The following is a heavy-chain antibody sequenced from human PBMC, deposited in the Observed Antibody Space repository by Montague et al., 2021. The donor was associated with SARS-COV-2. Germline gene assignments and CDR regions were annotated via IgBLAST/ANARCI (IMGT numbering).Heavy chain of an antibody. D-gene: IGHD3-9*01. CDR1: GFTFSNYA. CDR2: ITDGGGDT. CDR3: AKRGRDYWLFAIDY. J-gene: IGHJ4*02. V-gene: IGHV3-23*01. Sequence: SLRLSCAASGFTFSNYAMSWVRQPPGKGLEWVSAITDGGGDTYYADSVKGRFTVSRDNSKNTLYVQLNSLRADDTAVYYCAKRGRDYWLFAIDYWGQGTLVTVSS.